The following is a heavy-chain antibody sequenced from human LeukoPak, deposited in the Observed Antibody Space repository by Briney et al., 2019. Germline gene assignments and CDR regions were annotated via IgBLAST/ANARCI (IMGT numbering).Heavy chain of an antibody. CDR2: IYHSGST. CDR1: GFTFNNYW. Sequence: GSLRLSCAASGFTFNNYWMSWVRQPPGKGLEWIGEIYHSGSTNYNPSLKSRVTISVDKSKNQFSLKLSSVTAADTAVYYCXXXXXXAPGSYDGYFDYWGQGTLVTVSS. V-gene: IGHV4-4*02. J-gene: IGHJ4*02. D-gene: IGHD1-26*01. CDR3: XXXXXXAPGSYDGYFDY.